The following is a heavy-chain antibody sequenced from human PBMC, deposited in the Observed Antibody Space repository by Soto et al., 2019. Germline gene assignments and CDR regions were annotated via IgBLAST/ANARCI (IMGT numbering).Heavy chain of an antibody. CDR3: AKDRAYCGGECYSIPPYAY. CDR2: ISGRGGST. J-gene: IGHJ4*02. CDR1: GFTFSTYA. Sequence: GGALRLSCAASGFTFSTYAMSWGRQAPGKGLEWVSAISGRGGSTYYADSVKGRLTISRDNSKNTVYLQMNSLRVDDTAVYYCAKDRAYCGGECYSIPPYAYWGQGTLVTVAS. V-gene: IGHV3-23*01. D-gene: IGHD2-21*01.